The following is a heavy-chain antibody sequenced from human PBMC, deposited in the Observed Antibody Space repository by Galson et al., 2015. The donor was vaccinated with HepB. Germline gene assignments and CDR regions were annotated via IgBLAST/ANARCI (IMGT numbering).Heavy chain of an antibody. Sequence: SVKVSCKASGYTFTSYAMHWVRQAPGQRLEWMGWINADNGNTKYSQKFQGRVTITRDTSASTAYMELSSLRSEDTAVYYCARETAYGGNPPYYYYGMDVWGQGTTVTVSS. CDR3: ARETAYGGNPPYYYYGMDV. CDR2: INADNGNT. D-gene: IGHD4-23*01. V-gene: IGHV1-3*01. J-gene: IGHJ6*02. CDR1: GYTFTSYA.